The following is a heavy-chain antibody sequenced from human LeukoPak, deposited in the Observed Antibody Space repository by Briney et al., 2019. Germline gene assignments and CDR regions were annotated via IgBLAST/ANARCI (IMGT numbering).Heavy chain of an antibody. CDR2: IYYSGST. CDR1: GGSISSYY. CDR3: ARANWSYGMDV. J-gene: IGHJ6*04. Sequence: SETLSLTCTVSGGSISSYYWSWIRQPPGKGLEWIGYIYYSGSTNYNPSLKSRVIISVDTSKNQFSLKLSSVTAADTAVYYCARANWSYGMDVWGKGTTVTVSS. V-gene: IGHV4-59*01. D-gene: IGHD1-1*01.